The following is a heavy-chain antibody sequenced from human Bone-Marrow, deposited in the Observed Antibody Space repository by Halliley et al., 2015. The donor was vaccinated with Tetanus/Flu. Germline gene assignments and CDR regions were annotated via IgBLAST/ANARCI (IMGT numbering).Heavy chain of an antibody. D-gene: IGHD1-26*01. CDR3: VRDILYDSGGYIGSFDH. V-gene: IGHV3-64*05. CDR1: GFTFSSYA. J-gene: IGHJ4*02. Sequence: SLRLSCSVAGFTFSSYAMHWVRQAPGKGLEHVSSITGHGDFTYYADSVKDRFTISRDNSKDTLYFQMSSLRPEDTAMYYCVRDILYDSGGYIGSFDHWGQGTLVTVSS. CDR2: ITGHGDFT.